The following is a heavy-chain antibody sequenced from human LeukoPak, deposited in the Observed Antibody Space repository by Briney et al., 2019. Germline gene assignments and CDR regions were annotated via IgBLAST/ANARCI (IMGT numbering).Heavy chain of an antibody. CDR3: AAVPVLRFLEWLHFDY. V-gene: IGHV1-58*02. CDR2: IVVGRGNT. Sequence: ASVKVSCKASGYTFTDYAIHWLRQARGQRLEWIGWIVVGRGNTNYAQKFQEKVTITRDMSTSTAYMELSSLRSEDAAVYYCAAVPVLRFLEWLHFDYWGQGTLVTVSS. CDR1: GYTFTDYA. J-gene: IGHJ4*02. D-gene: IGHD3-3*01.